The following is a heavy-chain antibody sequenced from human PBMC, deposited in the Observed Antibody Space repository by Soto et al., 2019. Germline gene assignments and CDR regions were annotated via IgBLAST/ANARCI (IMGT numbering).Heavy chain of an antibody. CDR2: MNPNSGNT. CDR3: ARWPDGYYYYGMDV. V-gene: IGHV1-8*01. CDR1: GYTFTSYD. Sequence: QVQLVQSGAEVKKPGASVKVSCKASGYTFTSYDINWVRQATGQGLEWMGWMNPNSGNTGYAQKFQGRVTTTRNTSISTADMELSSLRAEDTAVYYCARWPDGYYYYGMDVWGPGTTVTVSS. J-gene: IGHJ6*02.